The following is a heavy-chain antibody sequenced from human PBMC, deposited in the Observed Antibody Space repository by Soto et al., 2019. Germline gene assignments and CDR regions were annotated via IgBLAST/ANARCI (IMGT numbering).Heavy chain of an antibody. J-gene: IGHJ4*02. CDR1: GDSVSSDTYY. Sequence: PSETLSLTCTVPGDSVSSDTYYWSWIRQPPGKGLEWIAYVYYSGSSNSNPSLQSRVTISLDTSKNQFSLKLNSVTPTDTAVYYCARGSFEVDYWGPGTLVTVSS. CDR3: ARGSFEVDY. V-gene: IGHV4-61*01. CDR2: VYYSGSS.